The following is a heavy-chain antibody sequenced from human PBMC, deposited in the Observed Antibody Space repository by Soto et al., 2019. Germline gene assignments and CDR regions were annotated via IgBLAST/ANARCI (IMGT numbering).Heavy chain of an antibody. J-gene: IGHJ4*02. CDR2: ISTNGGST. V-gene: IGHV3-64D*06. D-gene: IGHD3-22*01. CDR3: VKGEYYYDSSGYYPFDY. Sequence: GVSLRHSYSATGFTFSIYAMHWVRQAPGKGLEYVSSISTNGGSTDYADSVKGRFTISRDNSKNTVYLQMSSLRVEDTAVYYCVKGEYYYDSSGYYPFDYWGQGT. CDR1: GFTFSIYA.